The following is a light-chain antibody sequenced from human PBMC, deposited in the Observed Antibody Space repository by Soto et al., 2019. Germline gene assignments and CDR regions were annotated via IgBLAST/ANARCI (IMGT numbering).Light chain of an antibody. V-gene: IGKV3-15*01. CDR3: QQYHNWPPIT. CDR1: QSVSSN. CDR2: GAS. J-gene: IGKJ2*01. Sequence: EIVMTQSPATLSVSPVERATLSCRASQSVSSNLAWYQQIPGQAPRLLIYGASTRATGIPARFSGSGSGTEFTLTISSLQSEDFAVYYCQQYHNWPPITFGQGTKLEIK.